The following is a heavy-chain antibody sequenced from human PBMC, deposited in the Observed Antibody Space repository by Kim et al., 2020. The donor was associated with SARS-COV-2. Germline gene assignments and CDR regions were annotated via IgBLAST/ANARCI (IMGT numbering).Heavy chain of an antibody. Sequence: VDPVKGRFTITRDNAKNSLYLQMNGLGAGEPAVYYCARVGEYSGYDGFFDYWGQGTLVTVSS. CDR3: ARVGEYSGYDGFFDY. J-gene: IGHJ4*02. V-gene: IGHV3-7*01. D-gene: IGHD5-12*01.